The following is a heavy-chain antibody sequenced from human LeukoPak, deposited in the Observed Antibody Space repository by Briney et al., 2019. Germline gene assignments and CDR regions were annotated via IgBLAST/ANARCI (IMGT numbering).Heavy chain of an antibody. Sequence: GESLKISCKGSGYSFTSYWIGWVRQMSGKGLEWMGIIYPGDSDTRYSPSFQGQVTISADKSISTAYLQWSSLKASDTAMYYCARGTREYELLLLKVPGYYFDSWGQGTLVTVSS. J-gene: IGHJ4*02. D-gene: IGHD2-2*01. CDR1: GYSFTSYW. V-gene: IGHV5-51*01. CDR2: IYPGDSDT. CDR3: ARGTREYELLLLKVPGYYFDS.